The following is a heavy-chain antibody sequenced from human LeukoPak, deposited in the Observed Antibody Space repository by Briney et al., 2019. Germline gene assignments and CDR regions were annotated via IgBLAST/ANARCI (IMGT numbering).Heavy chain of an antibody. V-gene: IGHV4-30-4*08. CDR2: IYYSGST. CDR1: GGSISSGDYY. CDR3: ARLIITTGYYEPGTLDY. J-gene: IGHJ4*02. D-gene: IGHD3-9*01. Sequence: SETLSLTCTVSGGSISSGDYYWSWIRQPPGKGLEWIGYIYYSGSTYYNPSLKSRVTISVDTSKNQFSLKLSSVTAADTAVYYCARLIITTGYYEPGTLDYWGQGTLVTVSS.